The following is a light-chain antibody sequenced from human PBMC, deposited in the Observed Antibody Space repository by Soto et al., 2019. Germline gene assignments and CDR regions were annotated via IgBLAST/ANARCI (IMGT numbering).Light chain of an antibody. CDR1: SSDVGAYNY. Sequence: QTVLTQPASVSGSPGQSITFSCTGTSSDVGAYNYVSWYQQHPDTAPKLIIYDVNNRPSGVSNRFSGSKSGTTASLTISGLLAEDEADYYCLSYTSSKSGVFGGGTKLTVL. CDR3: LSYTSSKSGV. V-gene: IGLV2-14*03. J-gene: IGLJ3*02. CDR2: DVN.